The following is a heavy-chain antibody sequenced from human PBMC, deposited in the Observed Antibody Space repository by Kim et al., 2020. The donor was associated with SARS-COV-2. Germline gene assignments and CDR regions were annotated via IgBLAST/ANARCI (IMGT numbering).Heavy chain of an antibody. CDR3: AREQLTVPALDY. Sequence: GGSLRLSCAASGFTFSSYAMHWVRQAPGKGLEWVAVISYDGSNKYYADSVKGRFTISRDNSKNTLYLQMNSLRAEDTAVYYCAREQLTVPALDYWGQGTLVTVSS. CDR2: ISYDGSNK. D-gene: IGHD2-15*01. CDR1: GFTFSSYA. J-gene: IGHJ4*02. V-gene: IGHV3-30*04.